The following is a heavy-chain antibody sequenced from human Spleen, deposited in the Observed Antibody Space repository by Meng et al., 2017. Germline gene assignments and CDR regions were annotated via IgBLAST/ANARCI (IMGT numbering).Heavy chain of an antibody. D-gene: IGHD4-17*01. CDR2: INPNSGGT. Sequence: ASVKVSCKASGYTFTDYYFHWVRQAPGQGLEWMGWINPNSGGTNYAQKFQGRVTMTRDMSISTAYMELSRLRSDDTAVYYCARGRMGLSDGDYEPFDYWGQGTLVTVSS. J-gene: IGHJ4*02. V-gene: IGHV1-2*02. CDR3: ARGRMGLSDGDYEPFDY. CDR1: GYTFTDYY.